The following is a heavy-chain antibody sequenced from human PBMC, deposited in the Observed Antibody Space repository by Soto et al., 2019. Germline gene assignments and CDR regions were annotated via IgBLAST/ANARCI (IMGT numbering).Heavy chain of an antibody. V-gene: IGHV3-30*18. CDR1: GFTFSSYG. CDR2: ISYDGSNK. Sequence: PGGSLRLSCAASGFTFSSYGMHWVRQAPGKGLEWVAVISYDGSNKYYADSVKGRFTISRDNSKNTLYLQMNSLRADDTAVYYCAKDIAVAGTFDYWGQGTLVTVSS. D-gene: IGHD6-19*01. J-gene: IGHJ4*02. CDR3: AKDIAVAGTFDY.